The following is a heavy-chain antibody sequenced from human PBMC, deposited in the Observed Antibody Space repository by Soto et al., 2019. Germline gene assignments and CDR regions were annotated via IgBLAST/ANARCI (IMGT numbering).Heavy chain of an antibody. J-gene: IGHJ5*02. Sequence: ASETLSLTCTVSGGSISSGGYYWSWIRQHPGKGLEWIGYIYYSGSTYYNPSLKSRVTISVDTSKNQFSLKLSSVTAADTAVYYCARESRSNWFDPWGQGTLVTVSS. CDR1: GGSISSGGYY. CDR3: ARESRSNWFDP. V-gene: IGHV4-31*03. CDR2: IYYSGST.